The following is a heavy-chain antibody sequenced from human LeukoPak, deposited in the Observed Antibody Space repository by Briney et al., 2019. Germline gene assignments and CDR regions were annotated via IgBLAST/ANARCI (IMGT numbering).Heavy chain of an antibody. CDR3: VRVEYSGYNYDY. CDR2: ISSSSSYI. Sequence: GGSLRLSCAASGFTFSTYSMNWVSQAPGKGLEWVSSISSSSSYIYYADSVKGRFTMSRDNAKNSLYLQMNNLRGEDTAVYYCVRVEYSGYNYDYWGQGTLVTVSS. CDR1: GFTFSTYS. D-gene: IGHD5-12*01. V-gene: IGHV3-21*01. J-gene: IGHJ4*02.